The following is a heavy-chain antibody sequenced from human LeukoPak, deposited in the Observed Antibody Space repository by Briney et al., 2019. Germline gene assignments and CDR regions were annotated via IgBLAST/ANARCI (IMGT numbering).Heavy chain of an antibody. V-gene: IGHV3-9*01. CDR3: AKREKTTLRSPFDY. Sequence: GRSLRLSCAASGFTFDDYAMHWVRQAPGKGLEWVSGISWNSGSVGYADSVKGRFTISRDNAKNSLYLQMNSLRAEDTALYYCAKREKTTLRSPFDYWGQGTLVTVSS. J-gene: IGHJ4*02. D-gene: IGHD1-14*01. CDR1: GFTFDDYA. CDR2: ISWNSGSV.